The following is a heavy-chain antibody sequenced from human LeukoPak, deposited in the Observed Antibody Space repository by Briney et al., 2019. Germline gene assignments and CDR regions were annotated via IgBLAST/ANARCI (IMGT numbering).Heavy chain of an antibody. J-gene: IGHJ4*02. V-gene: IGHV3-20*04. CDR3: ARGLHRRFLEWNLSLYFDY. CDR1: GITVSNYG. D-gene: IGHD3-3*01. Sequence: PGGSLRLSCAVSGITVSNYGMSWVRQAPGKGLEWVSGISWNSGSIGYADSVKGRFTISRDNAKNSLYLQMNSLRAEDTAVYYCARGLHRRFLEWNLSLYFDYWGQGTLVTVSS. CDR2: ISWNSGSI.